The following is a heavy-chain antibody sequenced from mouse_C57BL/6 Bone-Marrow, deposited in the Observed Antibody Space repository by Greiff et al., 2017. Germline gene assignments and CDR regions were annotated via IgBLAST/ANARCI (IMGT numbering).Heavy chain of an antibody. V-gene: IGHV2-9*02. Sequence: VHLVESGPGLVAPSQSLSITCTVSGFSLTSYGVHWVRQPPGKGLEWLGVIWAGGSTNYNSALMSRLSISKDNSKSQVFLKMNSLQTDDTAMYYCARGYYGSSDWYFDVWGAGTTVTVSS. D-gene: IGHD1-1*01. CDR2: IWAGGST. CDR3: ARGYYGSSDWYFDV. CDR1: GFSLTSYG. J-gene: IGHJ1*01.